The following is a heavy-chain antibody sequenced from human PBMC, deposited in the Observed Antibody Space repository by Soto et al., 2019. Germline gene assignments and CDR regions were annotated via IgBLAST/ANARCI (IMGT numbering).Heavy chain of an antibody. CDR3: ARGIKHKYGMDV. Sequence: EVQLVESGGGLVQPGGSLRLSCAASGFTFTDYWIHWVRRAPGKGLVWVSRINGDGSRISQADSVKGRFTISRDNALSTVYLQINSLRVEDTAVYYCARGIKHKYGMDVWGQGTTFTVSS. V-gene: IGHV3-74*01. CDR2: INGDGSRI. CDR1: GFTFTDYW. J-gene: IGHJ6*02. D-gene: IGHD5-18*01.